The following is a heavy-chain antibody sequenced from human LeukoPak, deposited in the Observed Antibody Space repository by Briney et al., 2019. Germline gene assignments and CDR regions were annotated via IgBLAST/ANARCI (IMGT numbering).Heavy chain of an antibody. CDR1: GFTFSSYS. CDR3: AEGSGSYYGFDY. CDR2: ISSSSTI. V-gene: IGHV3-48*04. Sequence: GGSLRLSCAASGFTFSSYSMNWVRQAPGKGLEWVSYISSSSTIYYADSVKGRFTISRDNAKNSLYLQMNSLRAEDTAVYYCAEGSGSYYGFDYWGQGTLVTVSS. D-gene: IGHD1-26*01. J-gene: IGHJ4*02.